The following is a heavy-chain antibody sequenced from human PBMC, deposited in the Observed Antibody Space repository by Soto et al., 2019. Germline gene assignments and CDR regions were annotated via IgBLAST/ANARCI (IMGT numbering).Heavy chain of an antibody. V-gene: IGHV4-31*03. J-gene: IGHJ3*02. CDR2: IYYSGST. Sequence: SETLSLTCTVSGGSISSGGYYWSWIRQHPGKGLEWIGYIYYSGSTYYNPSLKSRVTISVDTSKNQFSLKLSSVTAADTAVYYCARDRRLVAGGAFDIWGQGTMVTVSS. D-gene: IGHD1-1*01. CDR1: GGSISSGGYY. CDR3: ARDRRLVAGGAFDI.